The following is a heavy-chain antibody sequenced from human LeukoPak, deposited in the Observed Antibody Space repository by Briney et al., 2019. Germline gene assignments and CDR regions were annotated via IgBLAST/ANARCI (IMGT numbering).Heavy chain of an antibody. V-gene: IGHV3-30*03. CDR1: GFTFSRFG. CDR3: AREDVGYDFDS. CDR2: ISDDGSRR. Sequence: GRSLRLSCAASGFTFSRFGRHWVRQAPGKGLEWVAVISDDGSRRFYVESVKGRFTISRDNSQHTLYLQMYRLRVEATAVYYCAREDVGYDFDSWGQGTLVTVSS. J-gene: IGHJ4*02. D-gene: IGHD2-2*01.